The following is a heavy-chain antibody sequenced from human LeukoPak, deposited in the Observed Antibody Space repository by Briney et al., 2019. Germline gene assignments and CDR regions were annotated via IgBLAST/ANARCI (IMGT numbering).Heavy chain of an antibody. J-gene: IGHJ4*02. CDR2: ISGSDANT. CDR3: AKRGGYDYRSHFDS. V-gene: IGHV3-23*01. CDR1: GFTFTTYG. D-gene: IGHD2-15*01. Sequence: SLRLSCTTSGFTFTTYGMAWVRQAPGKGLEWVSSISGSDANTNYADSVKGRLTISRDSSNNTLYLHMDSLRAEDTAVYFCAKRGGYDYRSHFDSWGQGRLATISS.